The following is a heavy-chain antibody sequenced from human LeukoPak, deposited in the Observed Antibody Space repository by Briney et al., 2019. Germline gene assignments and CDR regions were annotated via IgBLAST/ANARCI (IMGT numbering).Heavy chain of an antibody. J-gene: IGHJ4*02. CDR3: ARTYGSGRYFDY. V-gene: IGHV3-30*04. D-gene: IGHD3-10*01. Sequence: GGSLRLSCAASGFTFANYAMSWVRQAPGKGLEWVTVISYDGSNKYFADSVKGRFTISGDNSKNTLYLQMNSLRIEDTAVYFCARTYGSGRYFDYWGQGTLVTVSS. CDR1: GFTFANYA. CDR2: ISYDGSNK.